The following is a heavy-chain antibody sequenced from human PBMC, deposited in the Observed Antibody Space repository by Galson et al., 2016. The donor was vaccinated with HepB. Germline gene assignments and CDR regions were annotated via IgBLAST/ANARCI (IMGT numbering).Heavy chain of an antibody. V-gene: IGHV4-59*01. D-gene: IGHD6-19*01. CDR1: GASISGYY. J-gene: IGHJ6*02. Sequence: LSLTCTVSGASISGYYLRWIRQPPGKGLEWIGYIYYSGRTNYNHSPKSRVTISVDTAKNQFSLKLSSVTAADTAVYYCARDDSGGWYGFHYGMDVWGQGTTATVSS. CDR3: ARDDSGGWYGFHYGMDV. CDR2: IYYSGRT.